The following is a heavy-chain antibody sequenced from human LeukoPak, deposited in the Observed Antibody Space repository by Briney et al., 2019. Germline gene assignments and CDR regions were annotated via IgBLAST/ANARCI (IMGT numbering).Heavy chain of an antibody. CDR1: GFTFSDYY. Sequence: GRSLRLSCAASGFTFSDYYMSWIRQAPGKGLEWVSYISSSGSTIYYADSVKGRFTISRDNAKNSLYLQMNSLRAEDTAVYYCARWRITIFGVVTNNWFDPRGQGTLVTVSS. V-gene: IGHV3-11*01. J-gene: IGHJ5*02. CDR2: ISSSGSTI. D-gene: IGHD3-3*01. CDR3: ARWRITIFGVVTNNWFDP.